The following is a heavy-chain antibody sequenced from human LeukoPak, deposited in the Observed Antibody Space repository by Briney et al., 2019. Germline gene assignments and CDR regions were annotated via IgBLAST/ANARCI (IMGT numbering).Heavy chain of an antibody. Sequence: ASVKVSCKASGYTFTNYGISGVRPAPGQGLEWVGWISAYNGNTNYAQSLQGRVTMTTDTSTSTAYMELRSLRSDDAAVYYCARGSYYYDPYYFDYWGQGTQVTVSS. CDR3: ARGSYYYDPYYFDY. D-gene: IGHD3-22*01. V-gene: IGHV1-18*01. CDR1: GYTFTNYG. CDR2: ISAYNGNT. J-gene: IGHJ4*02.